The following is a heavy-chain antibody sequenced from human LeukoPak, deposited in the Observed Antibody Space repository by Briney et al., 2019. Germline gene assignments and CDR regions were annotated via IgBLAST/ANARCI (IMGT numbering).Heavy chain of an antibody. V-gene: IGHV3-33*01. J-gene: IGHJ4*02. CDR3: ARGAQGGWGDLDY. CDR1: GFTFSSYG. Sequence: PGVSLRLSCAASGFTFSSYGMHWVRQAPGKGLEWVAVIWYDGSNKYYADSVKGRFTISRDNSKNTLYLQMNSLRAEDTAVYYCARGAQGGWGDLDYWGQGTLVTVSS. D-gene: IGHD3-16*01. CDR2: IWYDGSNK.